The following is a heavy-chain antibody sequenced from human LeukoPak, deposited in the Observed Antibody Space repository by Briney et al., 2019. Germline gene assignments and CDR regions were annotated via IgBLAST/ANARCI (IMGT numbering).Heavy chain of an antibody. CDR3: TREDIVVVPAAQSYYYYMDV. D-gene: IGHD2-2*01. J-gene: IGHJ6*03. V-gene: IGHV3-49*03. CDR2: IRSKAYGGTT. CDR1: GFTFGDYA. Sequence: GGSLRLSCTASGFTFGDYAMSWFREAPGKGLEWVGFIRSKAYGGTTAYAESVKGRFTISRDDTKSIAYLQMNSLKTEDTAVYYCTREDIVVVPAAQSYYYYMDVWGKGTTVTVSS.